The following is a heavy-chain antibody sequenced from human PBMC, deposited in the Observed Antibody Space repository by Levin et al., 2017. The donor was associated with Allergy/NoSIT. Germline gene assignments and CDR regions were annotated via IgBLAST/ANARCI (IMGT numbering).Heavy chain of an antibody. Sequence: GGSLRLSCAASGFSFSTYYMNWVRQPPGKGLEWVSSIAGSSGYIYYADLVKGRLTISRDNAKNSLYMQMTSLLAEDTAGYYCARGNDYGDYVLDYWGQGTLVTVSS. CDR2: IAGSSGYI. CDR1: GFSFSTYY. D-gene: IGHD4-17*01. J-gene: IGHJ4*02. CDR3: ARGNDYGDYVLDY. V-gene: IGHV3-21*01.